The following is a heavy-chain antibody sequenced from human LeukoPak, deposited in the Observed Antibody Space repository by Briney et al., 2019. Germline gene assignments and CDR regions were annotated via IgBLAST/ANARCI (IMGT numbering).Heavy chain of an antibody. J-gene: IGHJ4*02. CDR3: ARVVVRGVLILRC. D-gene: IGHD3-10*01. Sequence: PGGSLRLSCAASGFTFSSYEMNWVRQAPGKGLEWVSYISSSGSTIYYADSVKGRFTISRDNAKNSLYLQMNSLRAEDTAVYYCARVVVRGVLILRCWGQGTLVTVSS. CDR1: GFTFSSYE. CDR2: ISSSGSTI. V-gene: IGHV3-48*03.